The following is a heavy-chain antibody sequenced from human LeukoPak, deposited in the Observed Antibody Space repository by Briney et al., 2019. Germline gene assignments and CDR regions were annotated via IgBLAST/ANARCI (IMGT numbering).Heavy chain of an antibody. V-gene: IGHV3-48*02. Sequence: PGGSLRLSCAASGFTFSSYSMNWVRQAPGKGLEWVSYISSSSSSTYYADSVKGRFTISRDNAKNSLYLQMNSLRDEDTAVYYCARGRKRGFYWDGDHPLFDYWGQGTLVTVSS. CDR1: GFTFSSYS. D-gene: IGHD4-17*01. CDR2: ISSSSSST. CDR3: ARGRKRGFYWDGDHPLFDY. J-gene: IGHJ4*02.